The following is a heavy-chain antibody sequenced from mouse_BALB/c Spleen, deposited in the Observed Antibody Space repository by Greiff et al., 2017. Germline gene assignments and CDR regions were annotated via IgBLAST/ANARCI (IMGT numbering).Heavy chain of an antibody. Sequence: VQLKQSGAELVKPGASVKLSCTASGFNIKDTYMHWVKQRPEQGLEWIGRIDPANGNTKYDPKFQGKATITADTSSNTAYLQLSSLTSEDTAVDYCAPYDYDEGGFAYWGQGTLVTVSA. CDR3: APYDYDEGGFAY. V-gene: IGHV14-3*02. CDR1: GFNIKDTY. D-gene: IGHD2-4*01. CDR2: IDPANGNT. J-gene: IGHJ3*01.